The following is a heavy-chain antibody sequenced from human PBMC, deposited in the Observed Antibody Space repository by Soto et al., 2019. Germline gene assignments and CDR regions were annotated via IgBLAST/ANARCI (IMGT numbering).Heavy chain of an antibody. CDR1: GYTFANSG. Sequence: ASVKVSCKASGYTFANSGISWVRQAPGQGLEWMGWISPYDGDRNFAQKFQGRITMTTDTLTNTVYMELRSLRSGDTAVYYCAREPATSKPEGVDFWGQGTLVTVSS. V-gene: IGHV1-18*04. CDR3: AREPATSKPEGVDF. CDR2: ISPYDGDR. D-gene: IGHD3-16*01. J-gene: IGHJ4*02.